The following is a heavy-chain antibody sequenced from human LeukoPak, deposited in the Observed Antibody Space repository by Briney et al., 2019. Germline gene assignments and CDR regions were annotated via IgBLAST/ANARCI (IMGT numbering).Heavy chain of an antibody. D-gene: IGHD3-16*01. J-gene: IGHJ4*02. CDR1: VFTFSSYA. Sequence: GGSLRLSCTASVFTFSSYAMNWVRQAPGKGLEWVSGIGAGGTFTYYADSVKGRFTISRENSKNTLYLQMNSLRAEDTAVYYCARESYAFDYWGQGTLVTVSS. CDR2: IGAGGTFT. V-gene: IGHV3-23*01. CDR3: ARESYAFDY.